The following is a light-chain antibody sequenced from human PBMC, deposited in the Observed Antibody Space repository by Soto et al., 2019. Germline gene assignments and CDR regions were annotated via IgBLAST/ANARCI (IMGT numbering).Light chain of an antibody. CDR3: QQYYSTPQT. CDR1: QSVLYSSDNKNY. Sequence: DIVMTQSPDSLAVSLGERATINCKSSQSVLYSSDNKNYLAWYQQKPGQPPKLLIYWASTRESGVPDRFSGSGSGTEFTLTISGLQAEDVAVYYCQQYYSTPQTFGQGTKVEIK. V-gene: IGKV4-1*01. J-gene: IGKJ1*01. CDR2: WAS.